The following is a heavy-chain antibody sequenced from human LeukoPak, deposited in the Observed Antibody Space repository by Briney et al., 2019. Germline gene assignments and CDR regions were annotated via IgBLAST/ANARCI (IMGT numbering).Heavy chain of an antibody. V-gene: IGHV4-34*01. CDR1: GGSFSGYF. Sequence: SETLSLTCAVYGGSFSGYFWSWIRQPPGKGLEWIGEINHSGSTNYNPSLKSRVTISVDASKNQFSLKLSSVTAADTAVYYCATHRRYCSSTSCAGDYWGQGTLVTVSS. D-gene: IGHD2-2*01. J-gene: IGHJ4*02. CDR3: ATHRRYCSSTSCAGDY. CDR2: INHSGST.